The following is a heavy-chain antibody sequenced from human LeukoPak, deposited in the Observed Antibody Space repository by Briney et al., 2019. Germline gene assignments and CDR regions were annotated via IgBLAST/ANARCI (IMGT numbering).Heavy chain of an antibody. CDR2: VASDGSQT. CDR3: SRERQDTIVHAGAFDI. J-gene: IGHJ3*02. Sequence: GKSLRLSCGASGFTLGTYIMHWVRQAPGKGLQWVAAVASDGSQTFYIESVRGRFTISRDNYKNTLYLQMNTLRTEDTAVYFCSRERQDTIVHAGAFDIWGQGTMVTVSS. D-gene: IGHD3-10*01. V-gene: IGHV3-30-3*01. CDR1: GFTLGTYI.